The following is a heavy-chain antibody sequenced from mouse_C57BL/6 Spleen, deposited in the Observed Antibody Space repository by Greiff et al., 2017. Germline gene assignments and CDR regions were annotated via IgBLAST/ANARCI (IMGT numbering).Heavy chain of an antibody. Sequence: QQSCKASGYTFTSYWMHWVKQRPIHGLEWIGNIDPSDSETHYNQKFKDKATLTVDKSSSTAYMQLSSLTSEDSAVYYCARADSSGYGWFAYWGQGTLVTVSA. CDR2: IDPSDSET. J-gene: IGHJ3*01. CDR3: ARADSSGYGWFAY. CDR1: GYTFTSYW. V-gene: IGHV1-52*01. D-gene: IGHD3-2*02.